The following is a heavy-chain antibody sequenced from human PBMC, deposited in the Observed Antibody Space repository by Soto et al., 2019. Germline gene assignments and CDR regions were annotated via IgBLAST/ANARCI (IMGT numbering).Heavy chain of an antibody. Sequence: QVQLQQWGAGLLKPSETLSLTCAVYGGSFSGYYWSWIRQPPGKGLEWIGEINHSGSTNYNPSLKSRVTISVDTSKNQFSLKLISVTAADTAVYYCARRYSWWFDPWGQGTLVTVSS. V-gene: IGHV4-34*01. CDR3: ARRYSWWFDP. CDR2: INHSGST. D-gene: IGHD5-18*01. CDR1: GGSFSGYY. J-gene: IGHJ5*02.